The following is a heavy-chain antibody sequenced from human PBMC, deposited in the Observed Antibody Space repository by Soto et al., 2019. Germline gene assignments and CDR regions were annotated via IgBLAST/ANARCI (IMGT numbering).Heavy chain of an antibody. Sequence: QVQLVQSGAEEKKPGASVKVSCKASGYTFINYAIHWVRQAPGQRLEWMGWINAGNGDTKYSQKFQGRVTITRDTSSITAYMELSGLRSEGTVVYYCARGGAGYYFDYWGQGTLVTVSS. D-gene: IGHD2-15*01. CDR1: GYTFINYA. V-gene: IGHV1-3*05. CDR3: ARGGAGYYFDY. CDR2: INAGNGDT. J-gene: IGHJ4*02.